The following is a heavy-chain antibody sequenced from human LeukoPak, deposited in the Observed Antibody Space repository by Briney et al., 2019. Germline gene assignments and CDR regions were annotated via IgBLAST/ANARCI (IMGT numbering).Heavy chain of an antibody. CDR1: GGTFSSYA. CDR2: IIPILGIA. D-gene: IGHD6-19*01. V-gene: IGHV1-69*04. J-gene: IGHJ3*02. CDR3: ARDRLVGSGWPGDAFDI. Sequence: GASVKVSCKASGGTFSSYAISWVRQAPGQGLEWVGRIIPILGIANYAQKFQGRVTITADKSTSTAYMELSSLRSEDTAVYYCARDRLVGSGWPGDAFDIWGQGTMVTVSS.